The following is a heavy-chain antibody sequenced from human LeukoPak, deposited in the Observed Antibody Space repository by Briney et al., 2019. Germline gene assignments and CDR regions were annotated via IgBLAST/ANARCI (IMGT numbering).Heavy chain of an antibody. CDR1: GFTFSSYA. D-gene: IGHD6-19*01. V-gene: IGHV3-48*03. J-gene: IGHJ4*02. Sequence: GGSLRLSCAASGFTFSSYAMSWVRQAPGKGLEWVSYISSSGSTVYYADSVRGRFTISRDNAKNSLYLQMNSLRVEDTAVYYCARGYGGGGNDYWGPGTLVTVSS. CDR3: ARGYGGGGNDY. CDR2: ISSSGSTV.